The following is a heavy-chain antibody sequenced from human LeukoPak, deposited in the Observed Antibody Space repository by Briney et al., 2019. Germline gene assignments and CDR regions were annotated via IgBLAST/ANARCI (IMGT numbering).Heavy chain of an antibody. V-gene: IGHV1-46*01. CDR3: ARRDSYYDSSGYYYYFDY. D-gene: IGHD3-22*01. Sequence: ASVKVSCKASGYTFTSYYMHWVRQAPGQGLEWMGIINPSGGSTSYAQKFQGRVTMTRDTSTSTVYMELSSLSSVDTAVYSCARRDSYYDSSGYYYYFDYWGQGTLVTVSS. CDR2: INPSGGST. CDR1: GYTFTSYY. J-gene: IGHJ4*02.